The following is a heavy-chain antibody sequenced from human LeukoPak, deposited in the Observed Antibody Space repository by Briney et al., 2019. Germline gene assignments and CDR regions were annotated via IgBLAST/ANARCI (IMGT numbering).Heavy chain of an antibody. V-gene: IGHV1-3*01. CDR3: ARHRGYYDSSGYMSRQLGWFDP. CDR2: INAGNGNT. CDR1: GYTFTSYA. Sequence: ASVTVSCTASGYTFTSYAMHWVRQAPGQRLEWMGWINAGNGNTKYSQKFQGRVTITRDTSASTAYMELSSLRSEDTAVYYCARHRGYYDSSGYMSRQLGWFDPWGQGTLVTVSS. D-gene: IGHD3-22*01. J-gene: IGHJ5*02.